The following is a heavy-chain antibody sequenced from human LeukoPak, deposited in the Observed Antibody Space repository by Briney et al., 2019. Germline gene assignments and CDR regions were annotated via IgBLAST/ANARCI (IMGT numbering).Heavy chain of an antibody. D-gene: IGHD3-22*01. V-gene: IGHV1-8*01. CDR2: MNPNSGNT. Sequence: ASVKVSCKASGYTFTSYDINWVRQATGQGLEWMGWMNPNSGNTGYAQKFQGRVTITADKSTSTAYMELSSLRSEDTAVYYCARDHYYDSSGYYRDAFDIWGQGTMVTVSS. CDR3: ARDHYYDSSGYYRDAFDI. J-gene: IGHJ3*02. CDR1: GYTFTSYD.